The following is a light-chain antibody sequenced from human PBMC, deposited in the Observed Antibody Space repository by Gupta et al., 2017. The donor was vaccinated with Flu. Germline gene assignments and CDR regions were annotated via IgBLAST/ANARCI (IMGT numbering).Light chain of an antibody. J-gene: IGKJ1*01. CDR2: GAS. CDR1: QVLGGNY. CDR3: QQYGRSPTT. V-gene: IGKV3-20*01. Sequence: GTLELSPGERATPPGGASQVLGGNYVAWYQQKPGQAPRLLIYGASSRATGIPDRFSGSASGTDFTFTINRVEPEDFAVYYCQQYGRSPTTFGPGTKVEMK.